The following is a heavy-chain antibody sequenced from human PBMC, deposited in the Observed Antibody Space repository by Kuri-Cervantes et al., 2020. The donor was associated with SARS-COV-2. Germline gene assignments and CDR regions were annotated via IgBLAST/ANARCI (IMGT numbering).Heavy chain of an antibody. CDR2: IYYSGST. CDR1: GGSISSSSYY. D-gene: IGHD3-3*01. Sequence: SETLSLTCTVSGGSISSSSYYWGWIRQPPGKGLEWIGSIYYSGSTYYNPSLKSRVTISVDTSKNQFSLKLSSVTAADTAVYYCARAYYDFWSGYYRDAFDIWGQGTMVTVSS. CDR3: ARAYYDFWSGYYRDAFDI. V-gene: IGHV4-39*01. J-gene: IGHJ3*02.